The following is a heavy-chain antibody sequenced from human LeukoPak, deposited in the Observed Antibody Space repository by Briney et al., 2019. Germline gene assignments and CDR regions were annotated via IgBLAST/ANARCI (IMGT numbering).Heavy chain of an antibody. Sequence: PGGSLRLSCKGSGYSFTNYWIGWVRQMPGKGLEWMGIIYPGDSDTRYSPSFQGQVTISADKSISTAYLQWSSLKASDTAMYYCARGGEYNYGTFDYWGQGTLVTVSS. D-gene: IGHD5-18*01. CDR3: ARGGEYNYGTFDY. V-gene: IGHV5-51*01. CDR1: GYSFTNYW. CDR2: IYPGDSDT. J-gene: IGHJ4*02.